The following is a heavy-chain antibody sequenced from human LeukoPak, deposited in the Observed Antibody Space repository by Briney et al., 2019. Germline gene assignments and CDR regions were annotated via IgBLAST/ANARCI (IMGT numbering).Heavy chain of an antibody. J-gene: IGHJ5*02. CDR1: GYTFTRYD. CDR3: ARDNSVRDEAWWFNP. D-gene: IGHD5-24*01. CDR2: ISPYNDNT. Sequence: ASVKVSCKASGYTFTRYDISWVRQAPGQGLEWVGWISPYNDNTNYAQKLQGRVTMTTDTFTTTAYLELSSLRSEDTAVYYCARDNSVRDEAWWFNPWGQGTLVTVSS. V-gene: IGHV1-18*01.